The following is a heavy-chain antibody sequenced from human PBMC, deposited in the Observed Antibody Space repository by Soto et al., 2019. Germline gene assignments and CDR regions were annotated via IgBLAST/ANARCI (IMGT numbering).Heavy chain of an antibody. CDR2: IWHDGGNK. V-gene: IGHV3-33*01. D-gene: IGHD3-16*01. CDR1: GFTFSSYG. J-gene: IGHJ4*02. Sequence: GGSLRLSCAASGFTFSSYGMHWVRQAPGKGLEWVAFIWHDGGNKFYAESVKGRFTISRDNSKDTLYLQMTSLSAEDTAMYYCARDGDVNTGFGKDYWGQGTLVTVSS. CDR3: ARDGDVNTGFGKDY.